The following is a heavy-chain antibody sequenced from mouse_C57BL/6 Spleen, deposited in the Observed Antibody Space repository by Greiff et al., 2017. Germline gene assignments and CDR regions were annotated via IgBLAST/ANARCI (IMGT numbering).Heavy chain of an antibody. J-gene: IGHJ2*01. V-gene: IGHV5-16*01. CDR3: AREGSDYDRGVFDY. Sequence: EVMLVESEGGLVQPGSSIKLSCTASGFTFSDYYMAWVRQVPEKGLEWVANINYDGSSTYYLDSLKSRFIISRDNAKNLLYLQMSSLKSEDTATYYCAREGSDYDRGVFDYWGQGTTLTVSS. D-gene: IGHD2-4*01. CDR2: INYDGSST. CDR1: GFTFSDYY.